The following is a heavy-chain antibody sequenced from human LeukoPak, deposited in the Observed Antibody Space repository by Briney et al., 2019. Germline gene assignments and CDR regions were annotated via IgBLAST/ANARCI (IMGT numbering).Heavy chain of an antibody. Sequence: ASVTVSCKASGYTFTGYYMHWVRQAPGQGLEWMGWINPNSGGTNYAQKFQGRVTMTRDTSISTAYMELSRLRSDDTAVYYCARGLVGARYYYMDVWGKGTTVTISS. CDR3: ARGLVGARYYYMDV. J-gene: IGHJ6*03. CDR1: GYTFTGYY. V-gene: IGHV1-2*02. D-gene: IGHD3-16*01. CDR2: INPNSGGT.